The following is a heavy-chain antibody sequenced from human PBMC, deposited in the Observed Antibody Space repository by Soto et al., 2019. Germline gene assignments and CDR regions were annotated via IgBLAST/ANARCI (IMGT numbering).Heavy chain of an antibody. CDR1: GGSISSGDYY. D-gene: IGHD3-3*01. CDR3: ASSTRKYYDFWSGYYDLCCSFDY. J-gene: IGHJ4*02. V-gene: IGHV4-30-4*01. Sequence: SETLSLTCTVSGGSISSGDYYWSWIRQPPGKGMEWIGYIYYSGSTYYNPSLKSRVTISVDTSKNQFSLKLSSVSASDMAVYYCASSTRKYYDFWSGYYDLCCSFDYWGQGTLVTVSS. CDR2: IYYSGST.